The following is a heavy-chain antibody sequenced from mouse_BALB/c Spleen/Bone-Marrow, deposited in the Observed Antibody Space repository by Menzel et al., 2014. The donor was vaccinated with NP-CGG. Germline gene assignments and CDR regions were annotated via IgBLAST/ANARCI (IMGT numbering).Heavy chain of an antibody. J-gene: IGHJ1*01. CDR1: GFTFSSYA. V-gene: IGHV5-9-3*01. Sequence: EVKLMESGGGLVKPGGSLKLSCAASGFTFSSYAMSWVRQTPEKRLEWVATISSGGSYTYYPDSVKGRFTISRDNAKNTLHLQMSSLRSEDTAMYYCARPPYYGSSEWYFDVWGAGTTVTVSS. CDR2: ISSGGSYT. D-gene: IGHD1-1*01. CDR3: ARPPYYGSSEWYFDV.